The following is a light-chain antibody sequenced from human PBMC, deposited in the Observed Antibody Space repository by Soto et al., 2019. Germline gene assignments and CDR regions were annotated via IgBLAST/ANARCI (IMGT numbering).Light chain of an antibody. V-gene: IGKV1-5*01. J-gene: IGKJ4*02. Sequence: IHMTQSPSTVSASVGESVTISCRASQDIVTYLAWYQQKPGKAPKLLIFDASTLPSGVSPRFRGSGSGSDFSLTISILQPDVVGVYFCQHYTLSSGPFGGGTRVET. CDR3: QHYTLSSGP. CDR1: QDIVTY. CDR2: DAS.